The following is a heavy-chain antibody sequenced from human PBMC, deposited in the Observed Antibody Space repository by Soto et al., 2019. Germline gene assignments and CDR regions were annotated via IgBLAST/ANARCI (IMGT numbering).Heavy chain of an antibody. CDR3: ARGWDYGDRGNFCY. CDR1: GGSFSGYY. Sequence: SETLSLTCAVYGGSFSGYYWSWIRQPPGKGLEWIGEINHSGSTNYNPSLKSRVTISVDTSKNQFSLKLSSVTAADTAVYYCARGWDYGDRGNFCYWGQGTLVTVSS. CDR2: INHSGST. J-gene: IGHJ4*02. V-gene: IGHV4-34*01. D-gene: IGHD4-17*01.